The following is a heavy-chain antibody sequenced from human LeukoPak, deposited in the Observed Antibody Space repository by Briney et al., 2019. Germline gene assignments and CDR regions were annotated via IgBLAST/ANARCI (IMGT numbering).Heavy chain of an antibody. V-gene: IGHV3-43*01. J-gene: IGHJ4*02. CDR2: ISWDGGST. Sequence: PGGSLRLSCAASGFTFDDYTMHWVRQAPGKGLEWVSLISWDGGSTYYADSVKGRFTISRDNSKNSLYLQMNSLRTEDTALYYCAKDILEGAGWYYFDYWGQGTLVTVSS. CDR1: GFTFDDYT. CDR3: AKDILEGAGWYYFDY. D-gene: IGHD1-26*01.